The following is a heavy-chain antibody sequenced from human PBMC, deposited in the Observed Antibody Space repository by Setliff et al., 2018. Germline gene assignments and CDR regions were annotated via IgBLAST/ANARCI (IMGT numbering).Heavy chain of an antibody. CDR1: GGSISSDY. V-gene: IGHV4-59*08. J-gene: IGHJ6*03. CDR2: FYHSAST. Sequence: PSETLSLTCNVSGGSISSDYWSWIRQPPEKPLEWIGYFYHSASTNYNPSLKGRVTMSADTSKNQLSLSLTSVSVADTAIYYCARSHYYASGNSHYYYMDVWGKGTAVTVSS. CDR3: ARSHYYASGNSHYYYMDV. D-gene: IGHD3-10*01.